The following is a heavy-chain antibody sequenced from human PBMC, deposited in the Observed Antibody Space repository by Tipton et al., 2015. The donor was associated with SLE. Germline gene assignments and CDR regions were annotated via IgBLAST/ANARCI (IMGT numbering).Heavy chain of an antibody. CDR3: ARGQPNPSTQQLVRNWFDP. J-gene: IGHJ5*02. CDR1: GYSISSGYY. V-gene: IGHV4-38-2*01. Sequence: TLSLTCAVSGYSISSGYYWGWVRPPPGKGLEWIGSIYHSGSTYYNPSLKSRVTISVDTSKNQFSLKLSSATAADTAAYYCARGQPNPSTQQLVRNWFDPWGQGTLVTVSS. D-gene: IGHD6-13*01. CDR2: IYHSGST.